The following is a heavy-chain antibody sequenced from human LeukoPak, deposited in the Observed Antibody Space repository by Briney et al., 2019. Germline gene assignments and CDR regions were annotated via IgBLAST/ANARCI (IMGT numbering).Heavy chain of an antibody. J-gene: IGHJ4*02. CDR2: INRDGSER. Sequence: GGSLRLSCAASGFTFSNYWMTWVRQAPGKGLEWVANINRDGSERYYVDSVKARFTTSRDNAKNTVYLQMNGLREEDTAVYYCVRDFRSADYWGQGTLVTVSS. CDR3: VRDFRSADY. CDR1: GFTFSNYW. V-gene: IGHV3-7*01.